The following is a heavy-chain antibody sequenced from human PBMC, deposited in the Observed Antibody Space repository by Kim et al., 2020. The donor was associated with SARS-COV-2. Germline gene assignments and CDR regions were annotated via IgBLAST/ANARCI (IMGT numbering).Heavy chain of an antibody. D-gene: IGHD1-26*01. CDR3: AREPRTISTTSGMDV. Sequence: SETLSLTCTVSGGSISSGGYYWSGIRQHPGKGLEWIGYIYYSGSTYYNPSLKSRVTISVDTSKNQFSLKLSSVTAADTAVYYCAREPRTISTTSGMDVWGQGTTVTVSS. CDR2: IYYSGST. V-gene: IGHV4-31*03. CDR1: GGSISSGGYY. J-gene: IGHJ6*02.